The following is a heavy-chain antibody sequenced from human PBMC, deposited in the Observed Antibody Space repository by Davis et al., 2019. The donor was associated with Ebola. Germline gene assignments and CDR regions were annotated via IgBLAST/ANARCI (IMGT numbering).Heavy chain of an antibody. J-gene: IGHJ5*02. V-gene: IGHV3-66*01. Sequence: GESLKISCAASGFTVSSNYMSWVRQAPGKGLEWVSVIYSGGSTYYADSVKGRFTISRDNSKNTLYLQMNSLRAEDTAVYYCARDSYSSGWFGGYNWFDPWGQGTLVTVSS. D-gene: IGHD6-19*01. CDR1: GFTVSSNY. CDR2: IYSGGST. CDR3: ARDSYSSGWFGGYNWFDP.